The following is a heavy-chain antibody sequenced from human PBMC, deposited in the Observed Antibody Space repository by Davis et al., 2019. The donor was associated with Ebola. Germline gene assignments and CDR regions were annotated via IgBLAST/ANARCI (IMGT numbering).Heavy chain of an antibody. J-gene: IGHJ4*02. Sequence: GESLKIPCAASGFTFSVYYMSWLRQAPGKGPEWVSSISSSASYKNYADSVKGRFTISRDDAKKSLYLQMDSLRAEDTAVYYCAQQLGDYGGNALRYWGQGTLVTVSS. D-gene: IGHD4-23*01. CDR1: GFTFSVYY. CDR2: ISSSASYK. V-gene: IGHV3-11*06. CDR3: AQQLGDYGGNALRY.